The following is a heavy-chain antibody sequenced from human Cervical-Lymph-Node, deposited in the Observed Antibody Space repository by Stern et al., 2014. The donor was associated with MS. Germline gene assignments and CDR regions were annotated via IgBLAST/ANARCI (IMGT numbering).Heavy chain of an antibody. D-gene: IGHD1-26*01. CDR3: ARNHLGALDY. CDR1: GYSFTNFG. V-gene: IGHV1-18*01. J-gene: IGHJ4*02. CDR2: VSTSYGFT. Sequence: QMQLVQSGAEVKKPGASVKVSCKTSGYSFTNFGLSWVRQAPGQGVEWMGWVSTSYGFTNYIPRLQGRVSMTTDTTTSTAYMELWSLTSDDTAIYYCARNHLGALDYWGQGTLVTVSS.